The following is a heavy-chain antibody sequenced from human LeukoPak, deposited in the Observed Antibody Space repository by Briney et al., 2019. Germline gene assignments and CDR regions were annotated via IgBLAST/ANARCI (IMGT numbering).Heavy chain of an antibody. Sequence: SVKVSCKASGGTFSSYAISWVRQAPGQGLEWMGRIIPIFGTANYAQKFQGRVTITTDESTSTAYMELSSLRSEDTAVYYCARDLDRYGTFDYWGQGTLVTVSS. CDR3: ARDLDRYGTFDY. J-gene: IGHJ4*02. V-gene: IGHV1-69*05. CDR2: IIPIFGTA. CDR1: GGTFSSYA. D-gene: IGHD5-18*01.